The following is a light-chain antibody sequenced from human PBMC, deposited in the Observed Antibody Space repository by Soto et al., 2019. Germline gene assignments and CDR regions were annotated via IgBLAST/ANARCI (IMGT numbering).Light chain of an antibody. Sequence: IQLTQSPSSLSASVGDRVTITCRASQGISRYLAWYQQKPGKAPKLLIYVASTLQSGVPSRFSGSGSGTDFTLTISSLEPEDFAVYYCQQRSNWPAITFGQGTRLEIK. J-gene: IGKJ5*01. V-gene: IGKV1-9*01. CDR2: VAS. CDR1: QGISRY. CDR3: QQRSNWPAIT.